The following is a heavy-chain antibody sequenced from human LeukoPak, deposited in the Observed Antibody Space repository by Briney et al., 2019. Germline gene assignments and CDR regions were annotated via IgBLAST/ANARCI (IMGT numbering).Heavy chain of an antibody. CDR1: GYTFTGYY. Sequence: ASVKVSCKASGYTFTGYYMYWVRQAPGQGLEWMGWINPNSGGTKHAQKFQGRLTMTRDTSISTAYMELSRLRSDDTAVYYCARVPYVLRFLEFDYWGQGTLVTVSS. CDR3: ARVPYVLRFLEFDY. J-gene: IGHJ4*02. V-gene: IGHV1-2*02. D-gene: IGHD3-3*01. CDR2: INPNSGGT.